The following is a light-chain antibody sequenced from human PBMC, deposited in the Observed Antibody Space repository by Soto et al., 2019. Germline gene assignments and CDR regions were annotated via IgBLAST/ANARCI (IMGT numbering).Light chain of an antibody. CDR2: DAS. Sequence: DIHMTQSPSSLSASIGDRVTITCQTSQNIGNFLNWYQQKPGKAPDLLIYDASNLETGVPSRFSGSGSGTDFTFTISSLQPEDVATYYCQQYNNLHLTFGGGTKVEI. CDR3: QQYNNLHLT. CDR1: QNIGNF. J-gene: IGKJ4*01. V-gene: IGKV1-33*01.